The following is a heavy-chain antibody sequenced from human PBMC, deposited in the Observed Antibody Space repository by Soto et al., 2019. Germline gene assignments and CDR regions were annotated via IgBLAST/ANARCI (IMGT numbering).Heavy chain of an antibody. J-gene: IGHJ4*02. CDR2: IYLDDDK. CDR3: AHRLALNSDWNYGRFDY. D-gene: IGHD1-7*01. V-gene: IGHV2-5*02. Sequence: QITLKESGPTLLKPTQTLTLTCTFSGFSLTTYGVGVGWVRQPPGEALEWLALIYLDDDKRYSPSLKSRLTNNKDTSKHPAVLTMTNMDPADTASSYCAHRLALNSDWNYGRFDYWGQGTLVTVSS. CDR1: GFSLTTYGVG.